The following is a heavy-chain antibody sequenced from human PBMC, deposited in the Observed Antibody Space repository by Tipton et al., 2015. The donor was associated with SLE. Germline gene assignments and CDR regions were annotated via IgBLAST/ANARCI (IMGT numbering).Heavy chain of an antibody. V-gene: IGHV4-39*07. CDR2: IYYRGST. J-gene: IGHJ4*02. CDR3: ARAVYYGDYVDY. D-gene: IGHD4-17*01. Sequence: LRLSCTVSGGSISSSSYYWGWIRQPPGKGLEWIGSIYYRGSTYYNPSLKSRVTISVDTSKNQFSLKLSSVTAADTAVYYCARAVYYGDYVDYWGQGTLVTVSS. CDR1: GGSISSSSYY.